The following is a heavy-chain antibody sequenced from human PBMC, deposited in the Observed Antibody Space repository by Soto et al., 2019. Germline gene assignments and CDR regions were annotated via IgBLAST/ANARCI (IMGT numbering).Heavy chain of an antibody. Sequence: GGSLRLSCVASGFTFSNYEMNWVRQAPGKGLEWLSYISSGARTIFYADSVKGRFTISRDNAKNSLYLQVNSLRAEDTAVYYCARDGTDSSGYSNKGTFDYWGQGTLVTVSS. CDR3: ARDGTDSSGYSNKGTFDY. V-gene: IGHV3-48*03. CDR1: GFTFSNYE. D-gene: IGHD3-22*01. CDR2: ISSGARTI. J-gene: IGHJ4*02.